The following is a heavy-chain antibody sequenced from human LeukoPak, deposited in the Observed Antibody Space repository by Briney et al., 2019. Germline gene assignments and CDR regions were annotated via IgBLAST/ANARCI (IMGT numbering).Heavy chain of an antibody. Sequence: PSATLSLTCTVSGYSISSGYYWGWLRQPPGTGLEWIGSIYHSGSTYYNPSLKSRVTISVDTSKNQFSLKLSSVTAADTAVYYCARATTVTTDWGQGTLVTVSS. J-gene: IGHJ4*02. CDR1: GYSISSGYY. D-gene: IGHD4-17*01. V-gene: IGHV4-38-2*02. CDR2: IYHSGST. CDR3: ARATTVTTD.